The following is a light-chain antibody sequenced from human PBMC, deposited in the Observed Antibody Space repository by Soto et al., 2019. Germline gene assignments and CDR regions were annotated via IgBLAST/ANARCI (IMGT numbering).Light chain of an antibody. CDR1: QSLNTY. CDR3: QQTYKTPGT. Sequence: DIQMTQSPSSLSASVGDSVTITCRASQSLNTYLNWYQHKPGKAPSLLIYGASSLHSGVPARFSGAGGGTYFTLTINSLQPEDSATYYCQQTYKTPGTFGRGTKVEI. V-gene: IGKV1-39*01. CDR2: GAS. J-gene: IGKJ1*01.